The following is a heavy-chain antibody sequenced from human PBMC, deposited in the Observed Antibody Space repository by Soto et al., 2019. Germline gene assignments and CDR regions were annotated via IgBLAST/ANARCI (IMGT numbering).Heavy chain of an antibody. J-gene: IGHJ4*02. CDR1: GGSVRGCSSY. Sequence: PSETLSPTCTVSGGSVRGCSSYWSWIRHRPGKGLEWIGYIYYSGSTNYNPSLKSRVTISVDTSKNQFSLKLSSVTAADTAVYYCARDLMAFDYWGQGTLVTGSS. V-gene: IGHV4-61*01. D-gene: IGHD3-10*01. CDR2: IYYSGST. CDR3: ARDLMAFDY.